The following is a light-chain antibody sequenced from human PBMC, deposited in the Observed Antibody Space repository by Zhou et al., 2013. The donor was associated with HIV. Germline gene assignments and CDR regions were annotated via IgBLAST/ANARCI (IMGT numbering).Light chain of an antibody. V-gene: IGKV1-5*03. Sequence: DIQMTQSPSTLSASVGDRVTITCRASQNIHIWLAWYQQKPGGAPILLIQQASTLQTGVPSRFSGSGSGAEFSLTVSSLQPADFATYYCQQYYDDYPTFGQGTRVEIK. CDR1: QNIHIW. J-gene: IGKJ1*01. CDR3: QQYYDDYPT. CDR2: QAS.